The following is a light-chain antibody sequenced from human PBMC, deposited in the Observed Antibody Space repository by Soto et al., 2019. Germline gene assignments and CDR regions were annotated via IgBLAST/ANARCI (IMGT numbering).Light chain of an antibody. V-gene: IGKV1-39*01. CDR2: AAS. CDR1: QNITRY. J-gene: IGKJ2*03. CDR3: QQGHTPPYS. Sequence: DIQMTQSPSSLSASVGDRVTISCRASQNITRYLNWCQQKPGKAPKPLIYAASSLFGGVPSRFGGSGSGTYFTLTISSLQPEDFATYYCQQGHTPPYSFGQGTRLEIK.